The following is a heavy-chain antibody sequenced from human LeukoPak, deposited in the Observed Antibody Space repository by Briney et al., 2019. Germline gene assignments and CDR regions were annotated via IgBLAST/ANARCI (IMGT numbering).Heavy chain of an antibody. J-gene: IGHJ4*02. CDR3: ARGRRRWLQLLPLDY. Sequence: SETLSLTCTVSSDSIFTSNWWSWVRQPPGKGLEWIGQIFHSGSTSYSPSLKSRVTISMDKSKNQISLRLSSVTAADTAVYYCARGRRRWLQLLPLDYWGQGTLVTVSS. V-gene: IGHV4-4*02. D-gene: IGHD5-24*01. CDR2: IFHSGST. CDR1: SDSIFTSNW.